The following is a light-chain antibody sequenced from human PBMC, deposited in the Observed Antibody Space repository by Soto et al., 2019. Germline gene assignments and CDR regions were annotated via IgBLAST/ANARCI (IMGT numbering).Light chain of an antibody. J-gene: IGLJ2*01. V-gene: IGLV1-47*01. CDR2: RNY. CDR3: AVWDDSLSGVV. CDR1: ISNIGDND. Sequence: VLTQPPSASGTPGQRVTFSCSGSISNIGDNDVFWYQQLPGTAPKLLIYRNYERPSGVPDRFSGSKSGTSASLAISGLRSEDEADYYCAVWDDSLSGVVFGGGTKLTVL.